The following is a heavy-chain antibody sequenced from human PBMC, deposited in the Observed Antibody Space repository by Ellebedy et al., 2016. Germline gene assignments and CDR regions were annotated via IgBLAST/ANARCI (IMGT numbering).Heavy chain of an antibody. CDR1: GFTFRNFF. V-gene: IGHV3-23*01. D-gene: IGHD4-17*01. J-gene: IGHJ4*02. Sequence: GGSLRLXCAASGFTFRNFFMSWVRQGPGGGLEWISTISGDGDTTFSADSVKGRFTISRDNSRYTLYLQMDSLRAADTAVYYCYYGHYSGSWGQGTLVTVSS. CDR2: ISGDGDTT. CDR3: YYGHYSGS.